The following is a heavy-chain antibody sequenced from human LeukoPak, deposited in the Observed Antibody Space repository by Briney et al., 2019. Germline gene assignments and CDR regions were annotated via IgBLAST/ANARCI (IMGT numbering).Heavy chain of an antibody. V-gene: IGHV4-38-2*01. Sequence: MASETLSLTCAVSGYSISSGYYWGWIRQPPGMGLEWIGTIYRSGSSYYNNPSLKSRVTISVDTSKNQFSLKLRSVTAADTAVYYCARGGDYDFWSGYSNYYYMDVWGKGTTVTVSS. J-gene: IGHJ6*03. CDR2: IYRSGSS. D-gene: IGHD3-3*01. CDR3: ARGGDYDFWSGYSNYYYMDV. CDR1: GYSISSGYY.